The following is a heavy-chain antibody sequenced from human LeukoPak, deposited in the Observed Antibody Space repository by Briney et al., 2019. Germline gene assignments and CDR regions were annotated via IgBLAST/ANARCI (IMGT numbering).Heavy chain of an antibody. V-gene: IGHV3-21*04. Sequence: GGSLRLSCAASGFTFSSYSMNWVRQAPGKGLEWVSSISTTGHYMFFADSVKGRFTVSRDDAENSLYLQMNSLRVEDTAVYYCARDLVVSRSVGDSEKVDFWGPGTLVTVSS. J-gene: IGHJ4*02. D-gene: IGHD1-26*01. CDR2: ISTTGHYM. CDR3: ARDLVVSRSVGDSEKVDF. CDR1: GFTFSSYS.